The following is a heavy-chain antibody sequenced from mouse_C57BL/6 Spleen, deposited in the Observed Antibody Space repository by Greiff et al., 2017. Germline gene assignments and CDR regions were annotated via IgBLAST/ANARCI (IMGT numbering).Heavy chain of an antibody. CDR3: ARWGTTAYYFDY. CDR2: IYPGDGDT. V-gene: IGHV1-80*01. J-gene: IGHJ2*01. D-gene: IGHD1-2*01. Sequence: VMLVESGAELVKPGASVKISCKASGYAFSSYWMNWVKQRPGKGLEWIGQIYPGDGDTNYNGKFKGKATLTADKSSSTAYMQLSSLTSEDSAVYFCARWGTTAYYFDYWGQGTTLTVSS. CDR1: GYAFSSYW.